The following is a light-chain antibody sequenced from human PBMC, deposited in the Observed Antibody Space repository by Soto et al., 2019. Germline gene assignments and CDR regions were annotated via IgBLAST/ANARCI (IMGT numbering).Light chain of an antibody. CDR3: LQHYSATLT. V-gene: IGKV4-1*01. CDR1: QTFLYSSNNKKY. CDR2: WAS. Sequence: DIVMTQSQDSLAASLCERATINCKSSQTFLYSSNNKKYLAWYQQKPGHPPKLLIYWASTRESGVPDRFSGSGSGTDFTLTISSVKDEDVAVYDCLQHYSATLTFGQGTRLEIK. J-gene: IGKJ5*01.